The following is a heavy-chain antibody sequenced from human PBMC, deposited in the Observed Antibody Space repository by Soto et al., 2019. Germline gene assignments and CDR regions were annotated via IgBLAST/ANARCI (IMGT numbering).Heavy chain of an antibody. CDR1: GLTFSNNA. V-gene: IGHV3-23*01. CDR3: AKNQERELPRVIDF. CDR2: MIVVSSTT. Sequence: GGSLRLSGATSGLTFSNNAMSWVRRGPGGGRGWGSSMIVVSSTTYYADSLRGRFTISRERAKNTLSLQLSSLRAEDTAIYYCAKNQERELPRVIDFWGQGTLVTVSS. J-gene: IGHJ4*02. D-gene: IGHD1-7*01.